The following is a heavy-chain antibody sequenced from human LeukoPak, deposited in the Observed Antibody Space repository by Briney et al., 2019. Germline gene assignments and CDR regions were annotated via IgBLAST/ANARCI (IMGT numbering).Heavy chain of an antibody. CDR3: ARVVPDGYSDY. J-gene: IGHJ4*02. CDR1: GDSISSYY. CDR2: IYYSGSPT. Sequence: PSETPSLTCTVSGDSISSYYWSWIRQPPGRGLEWIGYIYYSGSPTQYNPSLKSRVTISVDTSKNQFSLNLSSVTAADTAVYYCARVVPDGYSDYWGQGTLVTVSS. V-gene: IGHV4-59*01. D-gene: IGHD5-24*01.